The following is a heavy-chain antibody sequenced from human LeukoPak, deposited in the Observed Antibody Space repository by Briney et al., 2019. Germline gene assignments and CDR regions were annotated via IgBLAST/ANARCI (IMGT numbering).Heavy chain of an antibody. CDR3: ANGGVGYCSSTSCRRGYYYYGMDV. J-gene: IGHJ6*02. D-gene: IGHD2-2*01. Sequence: PSETLSLTCAVYGGSFSGYYWSWIRQPPGKGLEWIGEINHSGSTNYNPSLKSRVTISVGTSKNQFSLKLSSVTAADTAVYYCANGGVGYCSSTSCRRGYYYYGMDVWGQGTTVTVSS. CDR2: INHSGST. CDR1: GGSFSGYY. V-gene: IGHV4-34*01.